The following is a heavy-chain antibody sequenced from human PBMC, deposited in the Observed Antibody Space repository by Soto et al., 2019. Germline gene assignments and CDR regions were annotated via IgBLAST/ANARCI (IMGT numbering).Heavy chain of an antibody. CDR3: ARVLFPHRTTIAVAGTNYFDY. CDR2: INHSGST. J-gene: IGHJ4*02. D-gene: IGHD6-19*01. V-gene: IGHV4-34*01. CDR1: GGSFSGYY. Sequence: QVQLQQWGAGLLKPSETLSLTCAVYGGSFSGYYWSWIRQPPGKGLEWIGEINHSGSTNYNPSLRIRVLIVVDMSKNHFSLKLSSLTAADTAMYYCARVLFPHRTTIAVAGTNYFDYWGQGTLVNSSS.